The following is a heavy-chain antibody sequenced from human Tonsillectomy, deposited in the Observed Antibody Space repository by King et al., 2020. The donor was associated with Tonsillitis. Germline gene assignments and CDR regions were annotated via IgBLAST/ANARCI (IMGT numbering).Heavy chain of an antibody. V-gene: IGHV4-4*07. CDR3: ASRNEGLRCLEWLAADDAFDF. Sequence: VQLQESGPGLVKPSETLSLTCTVSGGSISSYYWSWIRQPAGKGLEWIGRIYTSGSTNYNPSLKSRVTMSVDTSKNQFSLKLSSVTAADTAVYYCASRNEGLRCLEWLAADDAFDFWGPGTMVTVSS. CDR1: GGSISSYY. CDR2: IYTSGST. J-gene: IGHJ3*01. D-gene: IGHD3-3*01.